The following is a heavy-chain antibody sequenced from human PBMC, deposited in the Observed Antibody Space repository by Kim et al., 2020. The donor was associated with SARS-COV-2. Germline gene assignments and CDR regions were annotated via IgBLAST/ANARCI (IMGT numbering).Heavy chain of an antibody. CDR1: GGSISSSSYY. V-gene: IGHV4-39*01. Sequence: SETLSLTCTVSGGSISSSSYYWGWIRQPPGKGLEWIGSIYYSGSTYYNPSLKIRVTISVDTSKNQFSLKLSSVTAADTAVYYCARQMGGVIGPDAFDIWGQGTMVTVSS. CDR2: IYYSGST. CDR3: ARQMGGVIGPDAFDI. D-gene: IGHD2-21*01. J-gene: IGHJ3*02.